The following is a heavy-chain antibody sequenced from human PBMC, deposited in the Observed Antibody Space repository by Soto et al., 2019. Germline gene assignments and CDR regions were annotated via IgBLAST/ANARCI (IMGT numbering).Heavy chain of an antibody. Sequence: GGSLRLSCAASVFTRSSYAMSCFRQSPGKELECVSTINCGGTSTYYAASVKGRFTISRDNSKNTLYLQMNSLRAEDTALYYCAKDILTGYYIAFDYWGQGTLVTVSS. CDR3: AKDILTGYYIAFDY. J-gene: IGHJ4*02. D-gene: IGHD3-9*01. CDR2: INCGGTST. V-gene: IGHV3-23*01. CDR1: VFTRSSYA.